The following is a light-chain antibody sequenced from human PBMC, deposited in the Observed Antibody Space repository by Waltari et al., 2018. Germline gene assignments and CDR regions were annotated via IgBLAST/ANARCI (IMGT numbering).Light chain of an antibody. V-gene: IGKV4-1*01. CDR3: QQYYSIGGT. J-gene: IGKJ1*01. Sequence: DIVMTQSPDSLAVSPGERATLNRQSSQSILYSSSNQNYLAWYQQKPGQPPKVLIYWASTRESGVPDRFSGSGSGTDFTLTISNLQAEDVAVYYCQQYYSIGGTFGQGTRVDIK. CDR1: QSILYSSSNQNY. CDR2: WAS.